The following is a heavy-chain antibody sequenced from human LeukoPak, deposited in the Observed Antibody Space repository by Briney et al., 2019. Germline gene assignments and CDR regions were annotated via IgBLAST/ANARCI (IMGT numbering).Heavy chain of an antibody. CDR1: GYTFTSYD. CDR2: MNPNSGNT. D-gene: IGHD6-13*01. CDR3: ARGSGYSSSLDFDY. Sequence: APVKVSCKASGYTFTSYDINWVRQATGQGLEWMGWMNPNSGNTGYAQKFQGRVTMTRNTSISTAYMELSSLRSEDTAVYYCARGSGYSSSLDFDYWGQGTLVTVSS. J-gene: IGHJ4*02. V-gene: IGHV1-8*01.